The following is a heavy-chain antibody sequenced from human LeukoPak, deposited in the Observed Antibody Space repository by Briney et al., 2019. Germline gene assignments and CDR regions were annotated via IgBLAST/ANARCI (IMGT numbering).Heavy chain of an antibody. J-gene: IGHJ5*01. CDR1: GDSVSTNSAT. CDR2: TYYRSKWNN. Sequence: SQTLSLTCAISGDSVSTNSATWTWLRQSPSRGLEWLGKTYYRSKWNNDYAVSMKSRITINPDTSKNQFSLQLNSVTPEDTAVYYCARLVGASWFDSWGQGTLVTVSS. V-gene: IGHV6-1*01. CDR3: ARLVGASWFDS. D-gene: IGHD1-26*01.